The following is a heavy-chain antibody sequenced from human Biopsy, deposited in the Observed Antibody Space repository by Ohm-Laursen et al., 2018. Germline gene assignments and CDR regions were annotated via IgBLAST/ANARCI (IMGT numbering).Heavy chain of an antibody. CDR3: AKEGRLLGIPHTYYFDS. D-gene: IGHD1-26*01. Sequence: SLRLSCAASRFTFSSHAMAWVRQAPGKGLEWVSGIRDSGDSAYYADSVKGRFTISRDNSRNTLYLQMNSLQTEDTAVYFRAKEGRLLGIPHTYYFDSWGQGTLVTVSS. CDR2: IRDSGDSA. J-gene: IGHJ4*02. CDR1: RFTFSSHA. V-gene: IGHV3-23*01.